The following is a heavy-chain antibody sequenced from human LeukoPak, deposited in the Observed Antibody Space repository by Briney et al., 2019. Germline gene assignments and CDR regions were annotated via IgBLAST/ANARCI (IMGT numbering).Heavy chain of an antibody. D-gene: IGHD2-8*01. J-gene: IGHJ4*02. V-gene: IGHV3-74*01. Sequence: GGSLRLSCAASGFTFSSYWMHWVRQAPEKGLVWVSRINSDGSSTSYADSVKGRFTISRDNAKNTLYLQMNSLRAEDTAVYYCARDKGVEESPDYWGQGTLVTVSS. CDR3: ARDKGVEESPDY. CDR2: INSDGSST. CDR1: GFTFSSYW.